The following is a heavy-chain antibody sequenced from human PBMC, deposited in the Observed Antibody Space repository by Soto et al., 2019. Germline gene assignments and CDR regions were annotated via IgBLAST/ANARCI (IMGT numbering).Heavy chain of an antibody. D-gene: IGHD1-26*01. CDR1: GGSISSYY. J-gene: IGHJ2*01. CDR3: ARRSGRYPPHYWYFDL. V-gene: IGHV4-59*01. Sequence: QVQLQESGPGLVKPSETLSLTCTVSGGSISSYYWSWIRQPPGKGLEWIGYIYYSGSTNYNPTLNSRLTIAVAQSKNQFSLKLSSVTAADTAVYYCARRSGRYPPHYWYFDLWGRGTLVTVSS. CDR2: IYYSGST.